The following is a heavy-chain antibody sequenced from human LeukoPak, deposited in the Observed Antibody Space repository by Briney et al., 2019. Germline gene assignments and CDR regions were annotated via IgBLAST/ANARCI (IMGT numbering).Heavy chain of an antibody. CDR2: ISSSGSTI. V-gene: IGHV3-11*01. CDR1: GFTFSDYY. J-gene: IGHJ4*02. CDR3: AREVDSSSWEDY. D-gene: IGHD6-13*01. Sequence: GGSLRLSCVASGFTFSDYYMSWIRQAPGKGLEWLSYISSSGSTIYYADSVKGRFTISRDNAKNSLYLQMNSLRAEDTAIYYCAREVDSSSWEDYWGQGTLVTVSS.